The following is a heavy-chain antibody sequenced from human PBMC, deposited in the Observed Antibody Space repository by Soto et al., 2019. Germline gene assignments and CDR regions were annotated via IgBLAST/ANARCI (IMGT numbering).Heavy chain of an antibody. J-gene: IGHJ4*02. CDR2: ISWDGGST. D-gene: IGHD6-19*01. V-gene: IGHV3-43*01. CDR3: AKDGSSGWYGEGHFDY. CDR1: GFTFDDYT. Sequence: VQLVESGGVVVQPGGSLRLSCAASGFTFDDYTMHWVRQAPGKGLEWVSLISWDGGSTYYADSVKGRFTISRDNRKNSLHLQMNSLRTEDTALYYCAKDGSSGWYGEGHFDYWGQGTLVTVSS.